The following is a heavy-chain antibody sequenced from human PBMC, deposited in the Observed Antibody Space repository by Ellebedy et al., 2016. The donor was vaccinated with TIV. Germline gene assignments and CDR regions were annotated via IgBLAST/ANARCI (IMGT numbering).Heavy chain of an antibody. V-gene: IGHV3-21*01. CDR2: ISSNSNYI. Sequence: PGGSLRLSCAASGFTFSSYSMNWVRQAPGKGLGWVSSISSNSNYIYYADSVRGRFTNSRDNAKKSLYLQMNSLRAEDTAVNYCARGAMAAAGDDYWGQGTLVTVSS. CDR1: GFTFSSYS. D-gene: IGHD6-13*01. J-gene: IGHJ4*02. CDR3: ARGAMAAAGDDY.